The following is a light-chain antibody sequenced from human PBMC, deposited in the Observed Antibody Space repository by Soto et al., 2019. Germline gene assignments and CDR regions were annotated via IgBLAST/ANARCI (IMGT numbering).Light chain of an antibody. Sequence: EIVMTQSPATLSVSPGERATPSCRASQNIGGSLAWYQQKPGQAPRLLIYGASNRATGVPARFSGSGSATDFTLTVSSLQSEDFAVYYCQRYANWWAFGQGTRVEIK. J-gene: IGKJ1*01. V-gene: IGKV3-15*01. CDR1: QNIGGS. CDR2: GAS. CDR3: QRYANWWA.